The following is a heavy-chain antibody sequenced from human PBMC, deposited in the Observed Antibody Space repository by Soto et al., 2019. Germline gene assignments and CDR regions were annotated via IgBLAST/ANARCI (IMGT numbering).Heavy chain of an antibody. J-gene: IGHJ6*03. CDR2: INHSGST. Sequence: SETLSLTCAVYGGSFSGYYWSWIRQPPGKGLEWIGEINHSGSTNHNPSLKSRVTISVDTSKNQFSLKLSSVTAADTAVYYCARNTVTTYYYYYYYMDVWGKGTTVTVSS. D-gene: IGHD4-4*01. CDR1: GGSFSGYY. CDR3: ARNTVTTYYYYYYYMDV. V-gene: IGHV4-34*01.